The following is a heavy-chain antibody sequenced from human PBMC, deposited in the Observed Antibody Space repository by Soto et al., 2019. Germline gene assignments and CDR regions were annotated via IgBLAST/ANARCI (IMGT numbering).Heavy chain of an antibody. J-gene: IGHJ6*03. D-gene: IGHD2-2*01. CDR3: ARQGGVPAAMRGYYYYYMDV. CDR1: GGSISSSSYY. CDR2: IYYSGST. Sequence: PSETLSLTCTVSGGSISSSSYYWGWIRQPPGKGLEWIGSIYYSGSTYYNPSLKSRVTISVDTSKNQFSLKLSSVTAADTAVYYCARQGGVPAAMRGYYYYYMDVWGKGTTVTVSS. V-gene: IGHV4-39*01.